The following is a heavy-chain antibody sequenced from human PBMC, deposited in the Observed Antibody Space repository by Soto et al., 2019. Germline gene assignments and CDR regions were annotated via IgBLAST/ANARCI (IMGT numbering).Heavy chain of an antibody. CDR2: VSYDGSNK. D-gene: IGHD2-15*01. CDR1: GFTFSTYG. J-gene: IGHJ4*02. V-gene: IGHV3-30*18. CDR3: AKDLGFCSGGSCYSEGYFDY. Sequence: QVQLVESGGGVVQPGRSLRLSCAASGFTFSTYGMRWVRQAPGKGLEWVALVSYDGSNKNYADSVKGRFAISRDNSKNTLYLQMNMLRTEDTAVYYCAKDLGFCSGGSCYSEGYFDYWGQGALVTVSS.